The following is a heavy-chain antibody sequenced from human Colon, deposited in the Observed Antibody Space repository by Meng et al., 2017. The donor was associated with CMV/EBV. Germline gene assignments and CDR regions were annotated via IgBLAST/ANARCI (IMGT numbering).Heavy chain of an antibody. V-gene: IGHV1-2*02. CDR1: GSTFTANY. Sequence: QVQLVQSGAEVKKPGASVKVSCKASGSTFTANYMHWVRQAPGQGLEWMGWINPNSGGTNYAQKFQGRVTMTRDTSISTAYMELSRLRSDDTAVYYCARGKNYYDSSGYRKGLDYWGQGTLVTVSS. D-gene: IGHD3-22*01. CDR3: ARGKNYYDSSGYRKGLDY. J-gene: IGHJ4*02. CDR2: INPNSGGT.